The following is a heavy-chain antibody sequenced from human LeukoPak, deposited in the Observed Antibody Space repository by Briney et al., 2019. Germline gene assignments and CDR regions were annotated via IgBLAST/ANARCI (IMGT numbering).Heavy chain of an antibody. D-gene: IGHD3-10*01. J-gene: IGHJ5*02. CDR2: ISSSGSTI. Sequence: GGSLRLSCAASGFTFSDYYMSWIRQAPGKGLEWVSYISSSGSTIYYADSVKGRFTISRDNAKNSLYLQMNSLRAEDTAAYYCARWSVLLWFGEFDPWGQGTLVTVSS. CDR3: ARWSVLLWFGEFDP. V-gene: IGHV3-11*04. CDR1: GFTFSDYY.